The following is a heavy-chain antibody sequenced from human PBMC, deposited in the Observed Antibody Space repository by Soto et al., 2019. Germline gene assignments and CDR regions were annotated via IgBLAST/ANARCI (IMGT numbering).Heavy chain of an antibody. CDR2: IDPSDSYT. CDR3: ARHEAIYRAPIYYYYYGMDV. CDR1: GYSFTIYW. D-gene: IGHD3-3*01. V-gene: IGHV5-10-1*01. Sequence: PGESLKISCKGSGYSFTIYWISWVRQMPGKGLEWMGRIDPSDSYTNYSPSFQGHVTISADKSISTAYLQWSSLKASDTAMYYCARHEAIYRAPIYYYYYGMDVWGQGTTVTVSS. J-gene: IGHJ6*02.